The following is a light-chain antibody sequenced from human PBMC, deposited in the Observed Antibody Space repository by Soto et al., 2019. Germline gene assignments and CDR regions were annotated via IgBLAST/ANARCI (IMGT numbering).Light chain of an antibody. J-gene: IGLJ2*01. CDR2: DNN. CDR1: SSNVGINF. CDR3: GTWDSSLSAVV. Sequence: QSVLTQPPSVSAPPGQKVTISCSGSSSNVGINFVSWYQQLPGTAPKLLIYDNNKRPSGIPDRFSGSKSGASATLGITGLQTGDEADYYCGTWDSSLSAVVFGGGTKLTVL. V-gene: IGLV1-51*01.